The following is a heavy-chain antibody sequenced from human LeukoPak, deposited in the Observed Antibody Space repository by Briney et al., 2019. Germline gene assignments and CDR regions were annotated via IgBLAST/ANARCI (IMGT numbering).Heavy chain of an antibody. CDR1: GYGPTELS. CDR2: FDPEDGET. V-gene: IGHV1-24*01. D-gene: IGHD1-26*01. J-gene: IGHJ4*02. Sequence: ASVKVSCKSPGYGPTELSTRRVRQTPGEGLECMGGFDPEDGETFYAQKFQGRVTMTEDTSTDTAYMEQNSLTSEDTDVYYCATGLSGSYCLSYLHYLGQGTLVTVSS. CDR3: ATGLSGSYCLSYLHY.